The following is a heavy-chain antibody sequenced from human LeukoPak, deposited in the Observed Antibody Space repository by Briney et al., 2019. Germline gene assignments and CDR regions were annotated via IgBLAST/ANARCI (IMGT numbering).Heavy chain of an antibody. CDR1: GFTFSSYA. CDR3: AKDQGYYDFWSGFDY. D-gene: IGHD3-3*01. CDR2: ISGSGGST. Sequence: GGSLRLSCAASGFTFSSYAMSWVRQAPGKGPEWVSAISGSGGSTYYADSVKGRFTISRDNSKNTLYLQMNSLRAEDTAVYYCAKDQGYYDFWSGFDYWGQGTLVTVSS. V-gene: IGHV3-23*01. J-gene: IGHJ4*02.